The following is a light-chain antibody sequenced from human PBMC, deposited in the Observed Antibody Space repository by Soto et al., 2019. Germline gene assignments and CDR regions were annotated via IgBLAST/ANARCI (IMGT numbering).Light chain of an antibody. V-gene: IGLV2-11*01. CDR1: SSDVANYNY. J-gene: IGLJ1*01. CDR2: DVN. Sequence: QSALTQPRSVSGSPGQSVTISCTGTSSDVANYNYVSWYQQDPDKAPKLIIYDVNKRPSGAPDRFSGSKSGNTASLTISGLQAEDEADYYCYSFAGSSYVFGTGTKLTVL. CDR3: YSFAGSSYV.